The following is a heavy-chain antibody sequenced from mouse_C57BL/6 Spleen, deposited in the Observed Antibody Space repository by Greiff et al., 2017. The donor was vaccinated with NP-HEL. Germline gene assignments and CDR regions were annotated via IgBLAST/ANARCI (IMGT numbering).Heavy chain of an antibody. Sequence: EVQGVESGGGLVKPGGSLKLSCAASGFTFSDYGMHWVRQAPEKGLEWVAYISSGSSTIYYADTVKGRFTISRDNAKNTLFLQMTSLRSEDTAMYYCARDSNYLYYAMDYWGQGTSVTVSS. CDR2: ISSGSSTI. J-gene: IGHJ4*01. V-gene: IGHV5-17*01. D-gene: IGHD2-5*01. CDR1: GFTFSDYG. CDR3: ARDSNYLYYAMDY.